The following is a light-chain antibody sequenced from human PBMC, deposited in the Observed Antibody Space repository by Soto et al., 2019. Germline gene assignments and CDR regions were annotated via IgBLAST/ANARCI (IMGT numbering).Light chain of an antibody. CDR3: GAWDGSLRAWL. CDR1: SSNIGTHS. V-gene: IGLV1-44*01. Sequence: QSVLTQPPSASGTPGQRVTISCSGSSSNIGTHSVNWYQQLPGTAPKLLIYSNTQRPSGVPDRCSGSKSGTSASLAISGLQYEDETDYYCGAWDGSLRAWLFGGGTKLTVL. J-gene: IGLJ3*02. CDR2: SNT.